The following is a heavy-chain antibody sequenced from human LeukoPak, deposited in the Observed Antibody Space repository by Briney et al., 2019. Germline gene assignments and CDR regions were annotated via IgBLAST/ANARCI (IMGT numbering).Heavy chain of an antibody. CDR3: ARAKTPAYDILTGYYIGGSYDMDV. J-gene: IGHJ6*02. D-gene: IGHD3-9*01. CDR2: INTNTGNP. Sequence: GASVKVSCKASGYTFTSYAMNWVRQAPGQGLEWVGWINTNTGNPTYAQGFTGRFVFSLDTSVSTAYLQISSLKAEDIAVYYCARAKTPAYDILTGYYIGGSYDMDVWGQGTTVAVSS. V-gene: IGHV7-4-1*02. CDR1: GYTFTSYA.